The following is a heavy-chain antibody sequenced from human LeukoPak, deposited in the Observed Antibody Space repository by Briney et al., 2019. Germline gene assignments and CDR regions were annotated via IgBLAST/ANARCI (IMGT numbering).Heavy chain of an antibody. Sequence: SETLSLTCAVYGGSFSGYYWSWIRQPPGKGLEWIGEINHSGSTNYNPSLKSRVTISVDTSKNQFSLKLRSVTAADTAVYYCARPRTRLAWSDPGGQGTLVTVSS. J-gene: IGHJ5*02. V-gene: IGHV4-34*01. D-gene: IGHD6-19*01. CDR1: GGSFSGYY. CDR2: INHSGST. CDR3: ARPRTRLAWSDP.